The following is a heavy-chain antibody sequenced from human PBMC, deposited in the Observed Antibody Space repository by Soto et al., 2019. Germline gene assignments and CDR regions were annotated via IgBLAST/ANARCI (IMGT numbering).Heavy chain of an antibody. Sequence: QVQLVQSGAEVKKPESSVKVSCKASGGTFVRHVISWVRQAPGQGPEWMGKINPLSGISNYAQKFQDRVTFTADTDSSTAYMGLSSPRSDDTAVYYCATPACAATWCSPSHNLDHWGQGTLVTVSS. CDR3: ATPACAATWCSPSHNLDH. CDR1: GGTFVRHV. V-gene: IGHV1-69*09. J-gene: IGHJ4*02. CDR2: INPLSGIS. D-gene: IGHD2-2*01.